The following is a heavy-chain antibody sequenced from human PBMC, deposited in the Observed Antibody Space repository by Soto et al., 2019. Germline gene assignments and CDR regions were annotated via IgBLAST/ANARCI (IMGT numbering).Heavy chain of an antibody. CDR3: ARDREPTVANAFDI. D-gene: IGHD4-17*01. CDR1: GFTFSSYG. CDR2: IWYDGSNK. V-gene: IGHV3-33*01. Sequence: QVQLVESGGGVVQPGRSLRLSCAASGFTFSSYGMHWVRQAPGKGLEWVAVIWYDGSNKYYADSVKGRFTISRDNSKNTLYLQMNSLRAEDTAVYYCARDREPTVANAFDIWGQGTMVTVSS. J-gene: IGHJ3*02.